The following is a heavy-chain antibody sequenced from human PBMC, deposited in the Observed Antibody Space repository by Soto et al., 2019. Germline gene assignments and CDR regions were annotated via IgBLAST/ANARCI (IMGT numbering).Heavy chain of an antibody. Sequence: GASVKVSCKSSGYTFTSYGISCVRQAPGQGLEWMGWISAYNGNTNYAQKLQGRVTMTTDTSTSTAYMELRSLRSDDTAVYYCARAAAYITYYYDSSGYYLYWGQGTLVTAPQ. V-gene: IGHV1-18*01. CDR2: ISAYNGNT. D-gene: IGHD3-22*01. CDR3: ARAAAYITYYYDSSGYYLY. J-gene: IGHJ4*02. CDR1: GYTFTSYG.